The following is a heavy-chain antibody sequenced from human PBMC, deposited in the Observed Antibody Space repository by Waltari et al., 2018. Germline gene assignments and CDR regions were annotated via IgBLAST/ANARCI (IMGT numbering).Heavy chain of an antibody. J-gene: IGHJ5*02. CDR1: GGSISSGSYY. Sequence: QVQLQESGPGLVKPSQTLSLTCTVSGGSISSGSYYWSWIRQPAGKGLEWIGRIYTSGSTNYNPSLKSRVTISVDTSKNQFSLKLSSVTAADTAVYYCARGLRSLNWFDPWGQGTLVTVSS. D-gene: IGHD5-12*01. V-gene: IGHV4-61*02. CDR3: ARGLRSLNWFDP. CDR2: IYTSGST.